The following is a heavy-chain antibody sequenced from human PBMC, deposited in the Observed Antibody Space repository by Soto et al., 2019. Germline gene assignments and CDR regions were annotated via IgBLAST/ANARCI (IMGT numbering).Heavy chain of an antibody. V-gene: IGHV1-46*01. D-gene: IGHD3-16*01. CDR1: GYTFTSYY. CDR3: AREQTTFDFDP. J-gene: IGHJ5*02. Sequence: QGQLLQSGAELKKPGASVKVSGKSSGYTFTSYYMHWLRQAPGLGLEWMGIINPSGGSTSYAQKFQGRVTMTRDTSTSTVYMELSSLRSEDTAVYYCAREQTTFDFDPWGQGTLVTVSS. CDR2: INPSGGST.